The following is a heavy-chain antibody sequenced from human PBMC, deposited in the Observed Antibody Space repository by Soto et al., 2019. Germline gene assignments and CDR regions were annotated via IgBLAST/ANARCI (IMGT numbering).Heavy chain of an antibody. V-gene: IGHV3-30-3*01. CDR2: ISYDGSNK. J-gene: IGHJ4*02. Sequence: QVQLVESGGGVVQPGRSLRLSCAASGFTFSSYAMHWVRQAPGKGLEWVAVISYDGSNKYYADSVKGRFTISRDNSKNTLYLQMNSLRAEDTAVYYCASSSRGGPLLESSLQAFDYWGQGTLVTVSS. D-gene: IGHD3-3*01. CDR3: ASSSRGGPLLESSLQAFDY. CDR1: GFTFSSYA.